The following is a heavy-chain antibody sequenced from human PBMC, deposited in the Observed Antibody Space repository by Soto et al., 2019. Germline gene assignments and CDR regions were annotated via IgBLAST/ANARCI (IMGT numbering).Heavy chain of an antibody. V-gene: IGHV4-59*13. CDR3: AMRDILTANCFDP. Sequence: QVQLQESGPGLVKPSETLSLTCSVSGGSIGNFYWNWIRQPPGKGLEWIGYVYYGGNTNYNPALQSRVIISGDTSKNQFSLRLNSVTAADTAVYYCAMRDILTANCFDPWGPGILVTVSS. D-gene: IGHD3-9*01. CDR1: GGSIGNFY. CDR2: VYYGGNT. J-gene: IGHJ5*02.